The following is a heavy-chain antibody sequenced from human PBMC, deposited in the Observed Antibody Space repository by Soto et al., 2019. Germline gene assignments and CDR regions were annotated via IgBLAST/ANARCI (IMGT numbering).Heavy chain of an antibody. D-gene: IGHD3-16*01. Sequence: GGSLRLSCAVSGFTFSSYSVNWVRQAPGKGLQWVSYISGSSTTIYYADSVTGRFTISRDNAKNSLYLQMNSLRAEDTAVYYCARLAQGDYFDYWGQGTLVTVSS. CDR3: ARLAQGDYFDY. J-gene: IGHJ4*02. CDR2: ISGSSTTI. CDR1: GFTFSSYS. V-gene: IGHV3-48*01.